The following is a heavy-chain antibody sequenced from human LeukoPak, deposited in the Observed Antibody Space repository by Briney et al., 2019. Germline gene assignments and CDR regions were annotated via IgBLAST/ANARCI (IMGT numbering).Heavy chain of an antibody. V-gene: IGHV3-11*05. D-gene: IGHD1-1*01. J-gene: IGHJ2*01. CDR3: TREDNRYFDL. Sequence: PGGSLRLSCAASGFTFSDYYMTWIRQAPGKGLEWLSYINTGSTYTNYANPVKGRFTISRDNAKNSLYLQLNSLRAEDTAVYYCTREDNRYFDLWGRGTLVTVSS. CDR2: INTGSTYT. CDR1: GFTFSDYY.